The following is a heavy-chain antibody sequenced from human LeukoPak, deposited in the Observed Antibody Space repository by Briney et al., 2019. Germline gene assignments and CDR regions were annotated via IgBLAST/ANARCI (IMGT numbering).Heavy chain of an antibody. J-gene: IGHJ4*02. CDR3: ARGYGDYGPPNY. D-gene: IGHD4-17*01. Sequence: SETLSLTCIVSGGSISSISSNNYHWGWIRQPPGKGLEWIGSIYYSGSTYYNPSLKSRVTISVDTSKNQFSLKLSSVTAADTAVYYCARGYGDYGPPNYWGQGTLVTVSS. CDR2: IYYSGST. CDR1: GGSISSISSNNYH. V-gene: IGHV4-39*07.